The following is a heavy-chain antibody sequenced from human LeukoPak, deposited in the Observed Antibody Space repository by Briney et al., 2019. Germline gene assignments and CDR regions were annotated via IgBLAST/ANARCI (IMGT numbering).Heavy chain of an antibody. CDR1: GFTFSDYY. V-gene: IGHV3-11*04. CDR2: ISSSGSTI. D-gene: IGHD3-22*01. CDR3: ARDLFPMSSIYYYYMDV. Sequence: GGSLRLSCAASGFTFSDYYMRWIRQAPGKGLEWVSYISSSGSTIYYADSVKGRFTISRDNAKNSLYLQMNSLRAEDTAVYYCARDLFPMSSIYYYYMDVWGKGTTVTISS. J-gene: IGHJ6*03.